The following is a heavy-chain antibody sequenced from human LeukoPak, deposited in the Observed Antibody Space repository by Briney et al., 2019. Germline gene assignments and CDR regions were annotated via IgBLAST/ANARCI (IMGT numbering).Heavy chain of an antibody. CDR1: GYTLTELS. CDR3: ATDYYYDSSGSYYTVDY. Sequence: ASVKVSCKVSGYTLTELSMHWVRQAPGKGLEWMGGFDPEDGETFYAQKFQGRVTMTEDTSTDTAYMELSSLRSEDTAVYYCATDYYYDSSGSYYTVDYWGQGNLVTVSS. CDR2: FDPEDGET. V-gene: IGHV1-24*01. J-gene: IGHJ4*02. D-gene: IGHD3-22*01.